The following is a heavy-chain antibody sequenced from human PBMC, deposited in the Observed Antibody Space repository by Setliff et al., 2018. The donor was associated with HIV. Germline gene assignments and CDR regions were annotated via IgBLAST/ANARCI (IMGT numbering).Heavy chain of an antibody. V-gene: IGHV3-43*01. CDR3: AKETGYCSGGSCLGGMDV. Sequence: GGSLRLSCAASGFTFDDYTMHWVRQAPGKGLEWVSLINWDGGSIFYADSVKGRFTISRDKNTLYLQMNSLRAEDTAVYYCAKETGYCSGGSCLGGMDVWGQGTTVTVSS. D-gene: IGHD2-15*01. J-gene: IGHJ6*02. CDR2: INWDGGSI. CDR1: GFTFDDYT.